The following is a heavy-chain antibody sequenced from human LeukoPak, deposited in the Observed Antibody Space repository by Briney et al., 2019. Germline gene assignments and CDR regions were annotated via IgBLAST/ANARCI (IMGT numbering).Heavy chain of an antibody. CDR1: GFTFSTYA. CDR3: AKTLGSGYGEYYFDP. V-gene: IGHV3-23*01. D-gene: IGHD3-22*01. Sequence: GGSLRLSCEASGFTFSTYAMDWLRQTPGKGLEWVSSISDSGDGAFYADSVKGRFTISRDNSKNTLYLQIDTLRAEDTAIYYCAKTLGSGYGEYYFDPWGRGTLVTVSS. J-gene: IGHJ4*02. CDR2: ISDSGDGA.